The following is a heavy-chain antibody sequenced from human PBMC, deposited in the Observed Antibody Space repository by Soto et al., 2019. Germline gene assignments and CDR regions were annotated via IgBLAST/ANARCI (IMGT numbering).Heavy chain of an antibody. CDR2: ISSSSSTI. Sequence: EVQLVESGGGLVQPGGSLRLSCAASGFTFSSYSMNWVRQAPGKGLEWVSYISSSSSTIYYADSVKGRFTISRDNAKNSLYLQMNSLRDEDTAVYYCARDDYGDYVVHYYYYYGMDVWGQGNTVTVSS. CDR1: GFTFSSYS. J-gene: IGHJ6*02. D-gene: IGHD4-17*01. V-gene: IGHV3-48*02. CDR3: ARDDYGDYVVHYYYYYGMDV.